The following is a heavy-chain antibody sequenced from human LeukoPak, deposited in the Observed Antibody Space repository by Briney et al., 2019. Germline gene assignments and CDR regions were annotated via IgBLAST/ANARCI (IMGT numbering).Heavy chain of an antibody. V-gene: IGHV3-21*01. Sequence: GESLRLSCAASGFTFSSYSMNWVRQAPGKGLEWVSSIDRTSRYIYYADSVKGRFTISRDNAKNSLYLQMNSLRAEDTALYYCATDYGDFDLHWGQGTLVTVS. CDR3: ATDYGDFDLH. D-gene: IGHD4-17*01. CDR2: IDRTSRYI. CDR1: GFTFSSYS. J-gene: IGHJ4*02.